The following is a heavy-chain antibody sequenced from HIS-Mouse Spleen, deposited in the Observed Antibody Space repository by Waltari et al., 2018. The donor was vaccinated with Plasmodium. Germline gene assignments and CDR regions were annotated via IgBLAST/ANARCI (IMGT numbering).Heavy chain of an antibody. D-gene: IGHD3-16*01. CDR1: GFTLRRYG. Sequence: QVTLVESGGGVIQPGRSLRLSCAASGFTLRRYGMHWVRQAPGKGLEWVAVISYDGSNKNYADSVKGRFTISRDNSKNTLYLQMNSLRAEDTAVYYCAKAQGVINFDYWGQGTLVTVSS. CDR2: ISYDGSNK. CDR3: AKAQGVINFDY. J-gene: IGHJ4*02. V-gene: IGHV3-30*18.